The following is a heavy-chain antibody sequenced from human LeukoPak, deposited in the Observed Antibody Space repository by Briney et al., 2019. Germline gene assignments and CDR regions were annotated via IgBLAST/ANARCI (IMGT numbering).Heavy chain of an antibody. D-gene: IGHD4-17*01. V-gene: IGHV4-38-2*01. CDR3: ARVTYVDDMLYQYFDY. CDR2: ISHSGNS. J-gene: IGHJ4*02. CDR1: SYSISSGSY. Sequence: PSETLSLTCAVSSYSISSGSYWGWIRQSPGKGLEWVGSISHSGNSYYNPSLKSRLTMSVDTSKNQFSLKLTSVTAADTALYYCARVTYVDDMLYQYFDYWGQGILVIVSS.